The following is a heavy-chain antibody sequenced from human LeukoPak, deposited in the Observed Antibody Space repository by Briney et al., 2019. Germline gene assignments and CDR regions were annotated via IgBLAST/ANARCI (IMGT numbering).Heavy chain of an antibody. CDR2: ISAYNGNT. CDR3: ATDPRYYGSGPRDY. CDR1: GYTFTSYG. D-gene: IGHD3-10*01. Sequence: GASVKVSCKASGYTFTSYGISWVRQAPGQGLEWMGWISAYNGNTNYAQKFQGRVTMTEDTSTDTAYMELSSLRSEDTAVYYCATDPRYYGSGPRDYWGQGTLVTVSS. V-gene: IGHV1-18*01. J-gene: IGHJ4*02.